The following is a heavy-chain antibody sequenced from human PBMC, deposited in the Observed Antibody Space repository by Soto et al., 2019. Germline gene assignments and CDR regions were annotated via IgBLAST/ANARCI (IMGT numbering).Heavy chain of an antibody. V-gene: IGHV3-23*01. CDR1: GFTFSSYA. D-gene: IGHD2-2*01. J-gene: IGHJ5*02. CDR3: AKGLGYCSSSSCYGPNWFDP. CDR2: ISGSGGST. Sequence: GGSQRLSCAASGFTFSSYAMSWVRQAPGKGLEWVSVISGSGGSTYYVDSVKGRFTISRDNSKNTLYLQMNSLRAEDTAVYYCAKGLGYCSSSSCYGPNWFDPWGQGTLVTVSS.